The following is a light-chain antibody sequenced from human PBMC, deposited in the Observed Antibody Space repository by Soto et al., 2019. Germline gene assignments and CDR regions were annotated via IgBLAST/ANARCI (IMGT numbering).Light chain of an antibody. J-gene: IGKJ2*01. Sequence: EIGLTPSPDHLSLSPGERTTLPCRASPGVLSDYLTWYQQKPGQAPRLLIYGTSGRVTGIPDRFSGSGSGTEFTLTISNLEPEDFAMYYCQQYGISPPGYTFAQGTKLEI. V-gene: IGKV3-20*01. CDR3: QQYGISPPGYT. CDR1: PGVLSDY. CDR2: GTS.